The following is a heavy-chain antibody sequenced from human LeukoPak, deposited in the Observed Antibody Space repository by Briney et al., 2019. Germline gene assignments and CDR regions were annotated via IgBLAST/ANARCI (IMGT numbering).Heavy chain of an antibody. CDR1: RFTFSTYA. D-gene: IGHD5-24*01. V-gene: IGHV3-23*01. CDR3: AKDDGWVQYAN. J-gene: IGHJ4*02. CDR2: ITASGGVT. Sequence: PGGSLRLSCAASRFTFSTYAMTWVRQVPGKGLEWVASITASGGVTEYADSVKGRFSLSRDNSKDTLYLQMNSLRVGDTAVYYCAKDDGWVQYANWGQGTLVTVSS.